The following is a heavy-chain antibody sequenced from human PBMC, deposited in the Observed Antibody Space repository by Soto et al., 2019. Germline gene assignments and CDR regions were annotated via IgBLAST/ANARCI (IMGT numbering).Heavy chain of an antibody. J-gene: IGHJ6*02. D-gene: IGHD3-16*02. CDR2: IYWNDDR. CDR3: ARISFRVVKEV. V-gene: IGHV2-5*01. Sequence: SGPTLVNPTQTLTLTCSFSGFSLRRSGVGVGWIRQPPGKALEWLALIYWNDDRRYNPSLRNRLTITKDSSNDKVDIVMTDMDPVATGLDFCARISFRVVKEVWGQGTTVTVSS. CDR1: GFSLRRSGVG.